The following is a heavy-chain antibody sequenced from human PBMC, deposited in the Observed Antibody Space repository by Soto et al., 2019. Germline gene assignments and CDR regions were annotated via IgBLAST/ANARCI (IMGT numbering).Heavy chain of an antibody. D-gene: IGHD6-13*01. CDR2: IWYDGSNK. Sequence: GGSLTLSCAASGFTFSSYGMHWVRQAPGKGLEWVAVIWYDGSNKYYADSVKGRFTISRDNSKNTLYLQMNSLRAEDTAVYYCASGGSSSWYYYFDYWGQGTLVTVSS. J-gene: IGHJ4*02. CDR3: ASGGSSSWYYYFDY. CDR1: GFTFSSYG. V-gene: IGHV3-33*01.